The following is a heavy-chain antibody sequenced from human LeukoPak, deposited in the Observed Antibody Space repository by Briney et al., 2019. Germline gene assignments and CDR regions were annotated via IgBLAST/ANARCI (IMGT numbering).Heavy chain of an antibody. Sequence: PGGSLRLSCAASGFTFSSYSMTWVRQAPGKGLEWVSSISSSSSYIYYADSVKGRFTISRDNAKNSLYLQMNSLRAEDTAVYYCARDGIVVVVAASRHYYYYYMDVWGKGTTVTVSS. CDR1: GFTFSSYS. D-gene: IGHD2-15*01. V-gene: IGHV3-21*01. J-gene: IGHJ6*03. CDR2: ISSSSSYI. CDR3: ARDGIVVVVAASRHYYYYYMDV.